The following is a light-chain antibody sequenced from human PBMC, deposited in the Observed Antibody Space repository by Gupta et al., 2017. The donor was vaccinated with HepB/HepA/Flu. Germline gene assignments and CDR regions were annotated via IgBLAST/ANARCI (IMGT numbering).Light chain of an antibody. V-gene: IGKV3-15*01. CDR2: GAS. CDR3: QQYGNWPPVS. CDR1: QSISTN. J-gene: IGKJ4*01. Sequence: EVVMTQSPATLSVSPGERATLSCRASQSISTNLSWDQQKPGQAPRLLISGASTRATGVPVRFSGSGSGTEFTLTISSLQSEDFAVYYCQQYGNWPPVSFGGGTKVEIK.